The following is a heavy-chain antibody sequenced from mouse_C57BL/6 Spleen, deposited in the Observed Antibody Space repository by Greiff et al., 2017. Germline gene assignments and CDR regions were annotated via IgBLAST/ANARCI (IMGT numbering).Heavy chain of an antibody. Sequence: VHVKQSGAELVKPGASVKLSCTASGFTFTDYYMHWVKQRTEQGLEWIGRINPEDGDTKYDPKFKGKATLTADKSSNTAYLQLSSLTSEDSAVYYCARAGVTAVVVGDWGQGTTLTGSS. J-gene: IGHJ2*01. CDR2: INPEDGDT. CDR1: GFTFTDYY. CDR3: ARAGVTAVVVGD. D-gene: IGHD1-1*01. V-gene: IGHV14-2*01.